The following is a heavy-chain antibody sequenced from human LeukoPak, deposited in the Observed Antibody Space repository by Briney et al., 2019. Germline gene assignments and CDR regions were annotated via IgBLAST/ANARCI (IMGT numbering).Heavy chain of an antibody. CDR1: GYTFSNYG. V-gene: IGHV1-18*01. CDR3: AREAQYYDFWSGTDY. CDR2: ISAYNGNT. Sequence: GASVKVSCKTSGYTFSNYGISWVRQAPGQGLEWMGWISAYNGNTNYAQKLQGRVTMTTDTSTSTAYMELRSLRSDDTAVYYCAREAQYYDFWSGTDYWGQGTLVTVSS. J-gene: IGHJ4*02. D-gene: IGHD3-3*01.